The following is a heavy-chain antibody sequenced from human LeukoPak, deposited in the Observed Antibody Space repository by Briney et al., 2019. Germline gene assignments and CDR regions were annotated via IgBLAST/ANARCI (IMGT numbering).Heavy chain of an antibody. Sequence: SETLSLTCAVYGGSFSGYYWSWIRQPPGKGLEWIGEINHSGSTNYNPSLKSRVTISVDTSKNQFSLKPSSVTAADTAVYYCARERSYYDFWSGHNNWFDPWGQGTLVTVSS. D-gene: IGHD3-3*01. CDR2: INHSGST. CDR1: GGSFSGYY. J-gene: IGHJ5*02. CDR3: ARERSYYDFWSGHNNWFDP. V-gene: IGHV4-34*01.